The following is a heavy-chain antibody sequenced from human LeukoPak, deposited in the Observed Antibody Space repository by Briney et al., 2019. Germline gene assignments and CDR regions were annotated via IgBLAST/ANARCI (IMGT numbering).Heavy chain of an antibody. V-gene: IGHV3-30-3*01. CDR1: GFTFSSYA. Sequence: PGGSLRLSCAASGFTFSSYAMHWVRQAPGKGLEWEAVISYDGSNKYYADSVKGRFTISRDNSKNTLYLQMNSLRAEDTAVYYCAKAFYYYDSSGSLDYWGQGTLITVSS. CDR2: ISYDGSNK. CDR3: AKAFYYYDSSGSLDY. D-gene: IGHD3-22*01. J-gene: IGHJ4*02.